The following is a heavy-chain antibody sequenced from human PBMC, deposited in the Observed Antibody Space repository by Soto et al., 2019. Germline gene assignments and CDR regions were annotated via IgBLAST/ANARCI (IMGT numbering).Heavy chain of an antibody. J-gene: IGHJ6*01. D-gene: IGHD2-2*01. Sequence: GGSLRLSCASSVCTFSSYAMSCVRHSPGKWLEWVSIISGSAGRTYYADSVKGRFTVSRDNSKNTLYLQMNSLRAEDTAVYYCAKVTSARVFYFGLEVLGQGTTVQVSS. CDR2: ISGSAGRT. CDR1: VCTFSSYA. CDR3: AKVTSARVFYFGLEV. V-gene: IGHV3-23*01.